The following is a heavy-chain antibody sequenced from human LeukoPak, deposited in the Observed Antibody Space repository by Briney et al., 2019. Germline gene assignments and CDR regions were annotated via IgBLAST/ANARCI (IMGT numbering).Heavy chain of an antibody. CDR1: GFTFSSYS. V-gene: IGHV3-48*02. Sequence: PGGSLRLSCAASGFTFSSYSMNWVRQAPGKGLEWVSYISSSSSTIYYADSVKGRFTISRDNAKNSLYLQMNSLRDEDTAVYYGARDRDSGRYYEYYFDYWGQGTLVTVSS. D-gene: IGHD1-26*01. CDR3: ARDRDSGRYYEYYFDY. J-gene: IGHJ4*02. CDR2: ISSSSSTI.